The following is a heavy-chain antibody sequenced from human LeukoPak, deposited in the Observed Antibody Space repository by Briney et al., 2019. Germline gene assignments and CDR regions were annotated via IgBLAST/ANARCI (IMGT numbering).Heavy chain of an antibody. V-gene: IGHV3-48*03. CDR1: EFTFSSYE. D-gene: IGHD1-26*01. J-gene: IGHJ4*02. CDR3: ASLRRIVGTTSDY. Sequence: GGSLRPSCAASEFTFSSYEMNWVRQAPGKGLEWVSYISSSGSTIYYADSVKGRFTISRDNAKNSLYLQMNSLRAEDTAAYYCASLRRIVGTTSDYWGQGTLVTVSS. CDR2: ISSSGSTI.